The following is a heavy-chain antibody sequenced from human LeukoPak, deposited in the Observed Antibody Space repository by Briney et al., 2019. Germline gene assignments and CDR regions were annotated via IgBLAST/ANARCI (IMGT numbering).Heavy chain of an antibody. CDR3: ARGQKDYVWGTSLGFP. J-gene: IGHJ5*02. D-gene: IGHD3-16*01. CDR2: IKSKTDGGTT. Sequence: GGSLRLSCAASGFTFSNAWMSWVRQAPGKGLEWVGRIKSKTDGGTTDYAAPVKGRFTISRDDPKNTLNLQMNNLRAEDTAVYYCARGQKDYVWGTSLGFPWGQGTLVTVSS. CDR1: GFTFSNAW. V-gene: IGHV3-15*05.